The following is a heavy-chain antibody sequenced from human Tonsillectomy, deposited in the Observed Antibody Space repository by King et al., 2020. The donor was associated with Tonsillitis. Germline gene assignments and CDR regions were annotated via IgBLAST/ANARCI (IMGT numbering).Heavy chain of an antibody. J-gene: IGHJ6*02. D-gene: IGHD3-10*01. CDR1: GFTFSTYV. Sequence: VQLVESGGGLVQPGGSLRLSCAASGFTFSTYVMNWVRQAPGKGLEWVSGIGGTGSSAAYADSVKGRFTISRDNSKNTLHLQMNSLRAEDTAVYYGAKRFGEFENYYYYALDVWGQGTTVTVSS. CDR3: AKRFGEFENYYYYALDV. V-gene: IGHV3-23*04. CDR2: IGGTGSSA.